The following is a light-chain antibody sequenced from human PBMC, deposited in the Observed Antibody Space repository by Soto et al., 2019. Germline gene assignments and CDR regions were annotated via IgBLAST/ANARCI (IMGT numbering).Light chain of an antibody. CDR1: NIGSKN. CDR2: RDN. J-gene: IGLJ3*02. Sequence: SYELTQPLSVSVALGQTARSTCGGNNIGSKNVYWYQQKPGQAPVLVIFRDNKRPSGIPERFSGSNSGNTATLTISRAQAGDEADYYCQVWDSSTGVFGGGTKLTVL. CDR3: QVWDSSTGV. V-gene: IGLV3-9*01.